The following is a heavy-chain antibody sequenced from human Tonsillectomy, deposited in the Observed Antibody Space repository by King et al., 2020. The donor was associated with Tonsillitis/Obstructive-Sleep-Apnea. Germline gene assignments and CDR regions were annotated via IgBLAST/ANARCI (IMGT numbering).Heavy chain of an antibody. V-gene: IGHV1-69*01. CDR3: ARDVRQQLVGRWFDP. D-gene: IGHD6-13*01. CDR1: GGTFSSYA. Sequence: QLVQSGAEVKKPGSSVKVSCKASGGTFSSYAISWVRQAPGRGLEWMGGIIPIFGTAKYAQKVQGRVTLTADESTSTAYMELSSLRYESTAVYYCARDVRQQLVGRWFDPWGQGTLVTVSS. CDR2: IIPIFGTA. J-gene: IGHJ5*02.